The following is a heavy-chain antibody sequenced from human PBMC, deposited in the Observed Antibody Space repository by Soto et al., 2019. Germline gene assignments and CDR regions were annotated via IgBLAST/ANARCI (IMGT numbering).Heavy chain of an antibody. D-gene: IGHD5-18*01. Sequence: VKVSCKASGYTFTNSPIHWVRQAPGQGLEWMGWINAANGDTGYSQKFQGRVTLTKNTLYLQMNSLRAEDTAVYYCARDGRYSYGGYYFDYWGQGTLVTV. CDR1: GYTFTNSP. CDR3: ARDGRYSYGGYYFDY. V-gene: IGHV1-3*01. CDR2: INAANGDT. J-gene: IGHJ4*02.